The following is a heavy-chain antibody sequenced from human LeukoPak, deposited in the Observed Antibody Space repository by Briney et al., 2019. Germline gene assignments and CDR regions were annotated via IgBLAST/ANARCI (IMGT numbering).Heavy chain of an antibody. CDR2: IYTSGST. Sequence: SETLSLTCTVSGGSISGGSYYWSWIRQPAGKGLEWIGRIYTSGSTNYNPSLKSRVTISVDTSKNQFSLKLSSVTAADTAVYYCATGKEGWFGPWGQGTLVTVSS. V-gene: IGHV4-61*02. J-gene: IGHJ5*02. CDR1: GGSISGGSYY. CDR3: ATGKEGWFGP.